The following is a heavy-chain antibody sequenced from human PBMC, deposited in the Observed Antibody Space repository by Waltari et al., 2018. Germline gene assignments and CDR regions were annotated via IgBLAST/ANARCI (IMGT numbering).Heavy chain of an antibody. CDR1: GDSISSGSYY. Sequence: QVQLQESGPGLVKPSQTLSLTCTVSGDSISSGSYYWSWIRQPDGKELEWIGRIYTGGSTYYNPSLKSRVTISVDTSKNQFSLKLSSVTAADTAVYYCASPDYSSSWHDAFDIWGQGTMVTVSS. CDR2: IYTGGST. V-gene: IGHV4-61*02. D-gene: IGHD6-13*01. J-gene: IGHJ3*02. CDR3: ASPDYSSSWHDAFDI.